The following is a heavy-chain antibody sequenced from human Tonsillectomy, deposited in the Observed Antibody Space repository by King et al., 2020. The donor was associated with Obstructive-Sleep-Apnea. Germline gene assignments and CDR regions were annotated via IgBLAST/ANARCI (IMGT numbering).Heavy chain of an antibody. CDR3: AHDDYLDTSGFDY. D-gene: IGHD3-22*01. Sequence: TLKESGPTLVKPTQTLTRTFTFSGFSLSPRGVGVGWIPQPPRKALELLALIYWDEGKRYSPSLKSRLTITKGTSKNQVVLTMTKMDPVDTATYYCAHDDYLDTSGFDYWGQGTLVTVSS. V-gene: IGHV2-5*02. J-gene: IGHJ4*02. CDR2: IYWDEGK. CDR1: GFSLSPRGVG.